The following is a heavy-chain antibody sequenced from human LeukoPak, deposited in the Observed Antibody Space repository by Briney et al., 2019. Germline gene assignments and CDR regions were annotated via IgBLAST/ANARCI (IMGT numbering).Heavy chain of an antibody. CDR1: GDSISSGGYY. V-gene: IGHV4-31*03. CDR2: IYYSGST. D-gene: IGHD2-8*01. CDR3: ARMLRGAYYFDY. Sequence: SQTLSLTCTVSGDSISSGGYYWSWHRQRPGMGLEWIMYIYYSGSTYYDPSLKSRVTISVDTSKNQFSLKLSSVTAADTAEYYCARMLRGAYYFDYWGQGTLVTVSS. J-gene: IGHJ4*02.